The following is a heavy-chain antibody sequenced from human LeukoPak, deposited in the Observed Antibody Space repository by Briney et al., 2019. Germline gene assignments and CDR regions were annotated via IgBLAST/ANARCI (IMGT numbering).Heavy chain of an antibody. CDR1: GGSISSSSYY. CDR3: ARGSPYGRNWFDP. Sequence: SETLSLTCTVSGGSISSSSYYWGWIRQPPGKGLEWIGNIYYSGSTYYNPSLKSRVTISVDTSKNQFSLKLSSVTAADTAVYYCARGSPYGRNWFDPWGQGTLVTVSS. CDR2: IYYSGST. J-gene: IGHJ5*02. D-gene: IGHD3-10*01. V-gene: IGHV4-39*01.